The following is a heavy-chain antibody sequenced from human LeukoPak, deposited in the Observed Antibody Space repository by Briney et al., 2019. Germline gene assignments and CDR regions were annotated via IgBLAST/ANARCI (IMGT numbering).Heavy chain of an antibody. J-gene: IGHJ6*03. Sequence: PSETLSLTCTASGGSISSYYWSWIRQPAGKGLEWIGRIYTSGSTNYNPSLKSRVTMSVDTSKNQFSLKLSSVTAADTAVYYCARDAGLAQYYYYMDVWGKGTTVTISS. V-gene: IGHV4-4*07. CDR2: IYTSGST. D-gene: IGHD3-16*01. CDR3: ARDAGLAQYYYYMDV. CDR1: GGSISSYY.